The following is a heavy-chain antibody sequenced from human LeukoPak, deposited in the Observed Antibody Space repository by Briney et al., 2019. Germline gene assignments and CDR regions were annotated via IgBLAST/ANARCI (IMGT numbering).Heavy chain of an antibody. CDR2: ISSSGSTI. J-gene: IGHJ4*02. V-gene: IGHV3-48*04. CDR1: GFTFSSYS. Sequence: GGSLRLSCAASGFTFSSYSMNWVRQAPGKGLEWVSYISSSGSTIYYADSVKGRFTISRDNAKNSLYLQMNSLRAEDTAVYYCARGSPTPIFDYWGQGTQVTVSS. CDR3: ARGSPTPIFDY.